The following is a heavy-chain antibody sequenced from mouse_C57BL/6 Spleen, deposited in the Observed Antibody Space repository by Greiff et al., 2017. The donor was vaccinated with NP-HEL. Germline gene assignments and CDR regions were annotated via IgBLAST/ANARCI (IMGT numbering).Heavy chain of an antibody. CDR3: ARPSYGNYDYAMDY. CDR2: ILPGSGST. CDR1: GYTFTGYW. D-gene: IGHD2-10*01. J-gene: IGHJ4*01. V-gene: IGHV1-9*01. Sequence: VQLQQSGAELMKPGASVKLSCKATGYTFTGYWIEWVKQRPGHGLEWLGEILPGSGSTNYNEKLQGKGTFTADTSANTAYMQLSSLTTEDSAIYYFARPSYGNYDYAMDYWGQGTSVTVSS.